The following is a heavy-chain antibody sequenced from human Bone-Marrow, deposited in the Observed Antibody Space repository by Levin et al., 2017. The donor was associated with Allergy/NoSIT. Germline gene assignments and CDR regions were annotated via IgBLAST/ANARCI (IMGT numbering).Heavy chain of an antibody. V-gene: IGHV4-31*11. CDR2: IYHNGRT. J-gene: IGHJ5*02. D-gene: IGHD3-3*01. CDR1: GASISNGGYY. Sequence: PSETLSLTCEVSGASISNGGYYWYWIRQHPGKGLEFVGNIYHNGRTDYNPSLKSRVTISVDTSKNLFSLRLNSVTAADTAVYYCARGGLTISTNWFDPWGRGTLVTVSS. CDR3: ARGGLTISTNWFDP.